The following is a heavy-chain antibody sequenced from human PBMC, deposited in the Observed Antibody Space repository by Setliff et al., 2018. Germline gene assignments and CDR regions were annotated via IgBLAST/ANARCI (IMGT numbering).Heavy chain of an antibody. CDR1: GFTFSSYG. J-gene: IGHJ4*02. CDR3: ARDPHFDS. V-gene: IGHV3-NL1*01. Sequence: GGSLRLSCAASGFTFSSYGMHWVRQAPGKGLEWVSMISGSAQTTYYADSVKGRFTISRDNSKNTVYLRMNALRAEDTGLYYCARDPHFDSWGQGTLVTVSS. CDR2: ISGSAQTT.